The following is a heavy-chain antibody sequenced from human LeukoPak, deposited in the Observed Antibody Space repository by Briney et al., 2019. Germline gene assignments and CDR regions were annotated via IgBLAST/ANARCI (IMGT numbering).Heavy chain of an antibody. D-gene: IGHD3-3*01. CDR2: INPSGGST. CDR1: GYTFTCYY. J-gene: IGHJ4*02. CDR3: ARVVAGLISGYFDY. V-gene: IGHV1-46*01. Sequence: ASVTVSCKASGYTFTCYYMHWVRQAPGQGLEWMGIINPSGGSTGYAQKFQGRVTMTMDMSTSTVYMELSSLRSEDTAVYYCARVVAGLISGYFDYWGQGTLVTVSS.